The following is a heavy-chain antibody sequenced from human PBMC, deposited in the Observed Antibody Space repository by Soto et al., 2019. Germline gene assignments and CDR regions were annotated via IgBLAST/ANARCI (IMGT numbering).Heavy chain of an antibody. J-gene: IGHJ3*02. CDR1: GFTFSSYS. CDR3: ASEPRYSYGYSSLFVSTDAFAI. CDR2: ISSSGSTI. D-gene: IGHD5-18*01. V-gene: IGHV3-48*04. Sequence: EVQLVESGGGLVQPGGSLRLSCAASGFTFSSYSMNWVRQAPGKGLEWVSCISSSGSTIYYADSVRGRFTISRDNAKNSLYLQLNSMRAEHTAMYSCASEPRYSYGYSSLFVSTDAFAIWGQGTMVTVSS.